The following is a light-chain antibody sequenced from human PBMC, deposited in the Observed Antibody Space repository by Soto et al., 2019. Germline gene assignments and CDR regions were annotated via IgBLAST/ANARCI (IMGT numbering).Light chain of an antibody. J-gene: IGKJ1*01. CDR2: GAS. Sequence: EIVLTQSPGTLSLPPGERATLSCRASQSVRSSHLAWYQQKPGQAPRLLIYGASSRATGIPDRFSGSGSGTDFTLTISRLEPEDFAIYYCQQTHSAPRTFGQGTRLDIK. CDR1: QSVRSSH. CDR3: QQTHSAPRT. V-gene: IGKV3-20*01.